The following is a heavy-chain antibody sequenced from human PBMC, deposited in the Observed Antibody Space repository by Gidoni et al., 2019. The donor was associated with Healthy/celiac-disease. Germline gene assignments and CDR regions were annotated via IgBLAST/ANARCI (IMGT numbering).Heavy chain of an antibody. Sequence: QVQLQQWGAGLLKPSETLSLTCAVYGGSFSGYYWSWIRQPPGKGLEWIGEINHSGSTNYNPSLKSRVTISVDTSKNQFSLKLSSVTAADTAVYYCARHGTTVTTFYNWFDPWGQGTLVTVSS. V-gene: IGHV4-34*01. CDR1: GGSFSGYY. CDR2: INHSGST. D-gene: IGHD4-17*01. CDR3: ARHGTTVTTFYNWFDP. J-gene: IGHJ5*02.